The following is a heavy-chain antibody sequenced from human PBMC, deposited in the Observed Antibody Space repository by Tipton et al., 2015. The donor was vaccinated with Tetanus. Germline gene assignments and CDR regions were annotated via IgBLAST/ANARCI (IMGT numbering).Heavy chain of an antibody. D-gene: IGHD3-3*01. CDR2: SHYSGST. CDR1: GGSVSGGDYH. J-gene: IGHJ4*02. V-gene: IGHV4-61*08. CDR3: ARANYDFPKKGPFDS. Sequence: TLSLTCTVSGGSVSGGDYHWSWIRQPPGKGLEWIGYSHYSGSTNSNYSLRSRITISRDTSKNQFSLKMTSVTAADTAVYYCARANYDFPKKGPFDSWGRGALVIVSS.